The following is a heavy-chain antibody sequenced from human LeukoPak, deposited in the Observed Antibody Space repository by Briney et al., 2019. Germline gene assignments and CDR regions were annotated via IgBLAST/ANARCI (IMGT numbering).Heavy chain of an antibody. D-gene: IGHD3-3*01. Sequence: SETLSLTCAVYGGSFSGYYWSWIRQPPGKGLEWIGEINHSGSTNYNPSLKSRVTISVDTSKNQFSLKLSSVTAADTVVYYCARGNYDFWSDPKWFDPWGQGTLVTVSS. CDR2: INHSGST. V-gene: IGHV4-34*01. J-gene: IGHJ5*02. CDR3: ARGNYDFWSDPKWFDP. CDR1: GGSFSGYY.